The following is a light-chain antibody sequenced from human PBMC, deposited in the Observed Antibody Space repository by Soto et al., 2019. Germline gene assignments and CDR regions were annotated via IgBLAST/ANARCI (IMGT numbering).Light chain of an antibody. V-gene: IGKV1-5*03. CDR1: QSIAQY. CDR3: QQYNSYPVT. J-gene: IGKJ2*01. Sequence: DIQMTQSPSTLSASVGDRITITCRASQSIAQYLAWYQQKSGGAPRLLIYEASNLESGVPWRFSGSGYGTEFTLTISSLQPDDFATYYCQQYNSYPVTFGQGTKLEIK. CDR2: EAS.